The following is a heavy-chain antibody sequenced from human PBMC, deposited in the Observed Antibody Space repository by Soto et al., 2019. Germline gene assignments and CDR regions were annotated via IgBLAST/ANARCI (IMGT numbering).Heavy chain of an antibody. V-gene: IGHV3-74*01. CDR3: GRGPSGQLGNWFDP. D-gene: IGHD6-13*01. CDR1: GFTFSSYW. CDR2: INSDESTT. J-gene: IGHJ5*02. Sequence: PGGSLRLSCAASGFTFSSYWMHWSRQAPGKGLVWVSRINSDESTTNYADSVKGRFTISRDNAKNTLYLQMNSLRAEDTAVYYCGRGPSGQLGNWFDPWGEGTLVTVPS.